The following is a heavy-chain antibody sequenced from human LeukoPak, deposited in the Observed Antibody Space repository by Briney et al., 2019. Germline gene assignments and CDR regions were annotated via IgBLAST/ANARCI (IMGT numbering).Heavy chain of an antibody. Sequence: SGTLSLTCTVSGGSINNGGYYWSWIRRHPGKGLEWIGYIYYSGSSYYNPSLRSRVTISVDTSKNHFSLKLSSVTAADTAVYYCARNRDGYNSFDYWGQGTLVTVSS. D-gene: IGHD5-24*01. CDR2: IYYSGSS. CDR3: ARNRDGYNSFDY. CDR1: GGSINNGGYY. J-gene: IGHJ4*02. V-gene: IGHV4-31*03.